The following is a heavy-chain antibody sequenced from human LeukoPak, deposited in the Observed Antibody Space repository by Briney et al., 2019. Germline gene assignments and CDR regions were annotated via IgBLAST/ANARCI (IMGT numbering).Heavy chain of an antibody. CDR2: ISPISAGT. Sequence: ASVKVSCKASGYTFTDYFIHWVRQAPGQGLEWMGWISPISAGTKYAQKFQGRVTVTSDTSISTAYMDLSSLRPDDTAVYYCARDRWELRNDAFDIWGQGTMVTVSS. V-gene: IGHV1-2*02. D-gene: IGHD1-26*01. J-gene: IGHJ3*02. CDR1: GYTFTDYF. CDR3: ARDRWELRNDAFDI.